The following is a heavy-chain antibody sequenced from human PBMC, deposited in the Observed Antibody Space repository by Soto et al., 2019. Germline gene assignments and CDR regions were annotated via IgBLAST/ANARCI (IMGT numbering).Heavy chain of an antibody. Sequence: QVQLQESGPGLVRPSGTRSFTGTFSGFSAPSNKTWGWVRHPPGKALEWMGEFYHSGTTYYNPSLSGRVSISMDKSKNQISLILTSVTAADTAVYHCARDSRYCTDGGCSIMRDAFDVWGQGTLVTVSS. J-gene: IGHJ3*01. V-gene: IGHV4-4*02. CDR3: ARDSRYCTDGGCSIMRDAFDV. D-gene: IGHD2-15*01. CDR2: FYHSGTT. CDR1: GFSAPSNKT.